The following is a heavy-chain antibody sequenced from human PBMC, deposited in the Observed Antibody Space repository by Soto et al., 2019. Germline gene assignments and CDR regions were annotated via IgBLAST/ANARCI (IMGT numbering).Heavy chain of an antibody. V-gene: IGHV3-23*01. Sequence: GGSLRLSCAASGFTFSSYAMSWVRQAPGKGLEWVSAISGSGGSTYYADSVKGRLTINRDNSKNTLYMQMNSLRAEDTAVYYCARGGAARQLDYWGQGTLVTVSS. CDR3: ARGGAARQLDY. CDR1: GFTFSSYA. J-gene: IGHJ4*02. CDR2: ISGSGGST. D-gene: IGHD6-6*01.